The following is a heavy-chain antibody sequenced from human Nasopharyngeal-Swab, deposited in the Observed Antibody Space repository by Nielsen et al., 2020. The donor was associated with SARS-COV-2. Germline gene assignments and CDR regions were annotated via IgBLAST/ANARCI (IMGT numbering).Heavy chain of an antibody. V-gene: IGHV1-69*13. CDR1: GGTFSSYA. J-gene: IGHJ5*02. CDR3: ARDGGYSYGYQGRRDWFDP. Sequence: SVKVSCKASGGTFSSYAISWVRQAPGQGLEWMGGIIPIFGTVNYAQKFQGRVTITADESTSTAYMKLSSLRSEDTAVYYCARDGGYSYGYQGRRDWFDPWGQGTLVTVSS. CDR2: IIPIFGTV. D-gene: IGHD5-18*01.